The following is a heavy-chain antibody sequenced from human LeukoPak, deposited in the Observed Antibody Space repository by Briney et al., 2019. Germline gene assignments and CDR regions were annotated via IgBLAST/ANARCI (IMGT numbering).Heavy chain of an antibody. V-gene: IGHV4-59*11. Sequence: SETLSLTCAVSGDSFSSHYWTWIRQPPGKGLEWIGYISYIGSTNYNPSLKSRVTISIDTSKNQFSLKLSSVTAADTAVYYCARDLVTVTKGFHIWGQGTMVSVSS. D-gene: IGHD4-17*01. CDR3: ARDLVTVTKGFHI. CDR2: ISYIGST. J-gene: IGHJ3*02. CDR1: GDSFSSHY.